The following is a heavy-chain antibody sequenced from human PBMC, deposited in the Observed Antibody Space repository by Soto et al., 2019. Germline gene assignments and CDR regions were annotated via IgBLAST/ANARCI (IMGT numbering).Heavy chain of an antibody. J-gene: IGHJ3*02. Sequence: QVQLVQSGAEVKKPGSSVKVSCKASGGTFSSYTISWVRQAPGQGLEWMGRIIPILGIANYAQKFQGRVTITADKSTSTAYMELSSLRSEDTAVYYCARDLQNPQYYDCWSGHDAFDIWGQGTMVTVSS. V-gene: IGHV1-69*08. CDR1: GGTFSSYT. CDR3: ARDLQNPQYYDCWSGHDAFDI. D-gene: IGHD3-3*01. CDR2: IIPILGIA.